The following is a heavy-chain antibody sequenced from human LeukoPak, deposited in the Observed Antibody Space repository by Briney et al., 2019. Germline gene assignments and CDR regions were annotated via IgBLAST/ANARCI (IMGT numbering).Heavy chain of an antibody. CDR1: GYSFNNYW. J-gene: IGHJ5*02. CDR3: ARQVGYTSSWYKYIWFDP. Sequence: GESLKISCKGSGYSFNNYWIGWVRQMPGKGLEWVGIIYPGDSETTYSPSFQGQVIISADKSITTAYLQWYSLKASDTAMYYCARQVGYTSSWYKYIWFDPWGQGTLVTVSS. D-gene: IGHD6-13*01. V-gene: IGHV5-51*01. CDR2: IYPGDSET.